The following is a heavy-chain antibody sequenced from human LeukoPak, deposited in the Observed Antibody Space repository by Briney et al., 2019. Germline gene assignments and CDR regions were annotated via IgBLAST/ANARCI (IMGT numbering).Heavy chain of an antibody. Sequence: GRSLRLSCAASGFTFSSYAMHWVRQAPGKGLEWVAVISYDGSNKYYADSVKGRFTISRDNSKNTLYLQMNSLRAEDTAVYYCARGRDGGYVLDYWGQGTLVTVSS. V-gene: IGHV3-30-3*01. J-gene: IGHJ4*02. CDR2: ISYDGSNK. CDR3: ARGRDGGYVLDY. CDR1: GFTFSSYA. D-gene: IGHD5-12*01.